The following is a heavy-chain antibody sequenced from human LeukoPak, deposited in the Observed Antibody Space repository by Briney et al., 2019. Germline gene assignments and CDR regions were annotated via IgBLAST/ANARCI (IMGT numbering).Heavy chain of an antibody. J-gene: IGHJ4*02. Sequence: ASVKVSCKASGYTFTGYYLHWVRQAPGQGLEWMGWINPNSGATNYAQKFQGRVTMTRDTSISKAYMELSSLRFDDTAVYYCARGIAVAGIDYWGQGTLVTVSS. CDR2: INPNSGAT. V-gene: IGHV1-2*02. D-gene: IGHD6-19*01. CDR1: GYTFTGYY. CDR3: ARGIAVAGIDY.